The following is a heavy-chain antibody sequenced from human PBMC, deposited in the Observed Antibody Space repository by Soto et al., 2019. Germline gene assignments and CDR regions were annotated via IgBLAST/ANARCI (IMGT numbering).Heavy chain of an antibody. V-gene: IGHV3-33*01. CDR2: IWYDGSKT. D-gene: IGHD3-16*01. J-gene: IGHJ4*01. Sequence: QVQLVESGGGVVQPGTSLRLSCAASGFIFRKYGMHWVRQAPGKGLEWVAVIWYDGSKTYHADSVKGRFAISRDSSKNTANLQRNSLRAEDTAVYYCARVNGGDGYSGGYRDYWGKGTLVTVSS. CDR3: ARVNGGDGYSGGYRDY. CDR1: GFIFRKYG.